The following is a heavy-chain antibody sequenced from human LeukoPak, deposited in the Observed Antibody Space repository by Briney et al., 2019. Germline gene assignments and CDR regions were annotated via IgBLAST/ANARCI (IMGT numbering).Heavy chain of an antibody. CDR2: IHTSGDT. D-gene: IGHD2-21*02. V-gene: IGHV3-53*01. Sequence: GGSLRLSCAASGLTGSHNYVSWVRQAPGKGLEWVSAIHTSGDTCYADSVKGRFTISRDNAKNSLYLHMSSLRDEDTAVYYCARANCGGDCSPNTEYFQHWGQGTLVTVSS. CDR1: GLTGSHNY. CDR3: ARANCGGDCSPNTEYFQH. J-gene: IGHJ1*01.